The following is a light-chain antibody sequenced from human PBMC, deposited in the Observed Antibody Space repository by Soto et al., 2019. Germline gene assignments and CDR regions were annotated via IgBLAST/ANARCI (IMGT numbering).Light chain of an antibody. V-gene: IGKV3-20*01. Sequence: EIVLTPSPGTLSLSPGERATLSCRASQSVSSSYLAWYQQKPGQAPRLLIYGASSRATGIPDRFSGSGSGTDFTRTIRRLEPEDFAVYDCQQYGSSITFGQGTRLEI. CDR1: QSVSSSY. CDR3: QQYGSSIT. CDR2: GAS. J-gene: IGKJ5*01.